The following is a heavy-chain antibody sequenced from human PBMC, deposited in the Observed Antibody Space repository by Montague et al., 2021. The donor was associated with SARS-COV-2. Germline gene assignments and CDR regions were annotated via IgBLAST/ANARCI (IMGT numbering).Heavy chain of an antibody. J-gene: IGHJ4*02. CDR3: AREGLSGSYYGFLDY. Sequence: SRRLSCAASGITFSSYAVHWVRQAPGKGLEWVAVISYDGSNKYYANPVKGRFTISRDNSKNTLYLQMNSLRAEDTAVYYCAREGLSGSYYGFLDYWGQGTLVTVSS. CDR2: ISYDGSNK. V-gene: IGHV3-30-3*01. CDR1: GITFSSYA. D-gene: IGHD3-10*01.